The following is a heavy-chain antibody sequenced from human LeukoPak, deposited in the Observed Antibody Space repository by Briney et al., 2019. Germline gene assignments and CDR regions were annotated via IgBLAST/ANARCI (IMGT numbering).Heavy chain of an antibody. CDR2: IFHRGTT. D-gene: IGHD2-21*02. CDR1: GGSIGGSTSY. CDR3: ARHGDRLRFAMDV. V-gene: IGHV4-39*01. J-gene: IGHJ6*02. Sequence: SETLSLTCSVSGGSIGGSTSYWGWIRQPPGEGLEWIGNIFHRGTTYHNPSLQRRVTFSVDTSKNLFSMNLTSVTVADTAVYYCARHGDRLRFAMDVWGQGTTVTVSS.